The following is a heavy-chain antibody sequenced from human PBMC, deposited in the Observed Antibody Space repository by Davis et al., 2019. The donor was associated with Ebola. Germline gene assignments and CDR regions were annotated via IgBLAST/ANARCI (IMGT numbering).Heavy chain of an antibody. Sequence: GESLKISCAASGFVFSSYAMSWVRHVPGKGLEWVATITGNGGRTDYAESVQGRFSISRDNSKNTVLLHMNSLRVEDTAIYYCALGGSGWPFDYWGQGTLVTVSS. D-gene: IGHD6-19*01. CDR1: GFVFSSYA. J-gene: IGHJ4*02. CDR3: ALGGSGWPFDY. V-gene: IGHV3-23*01. CDR2: ITGNGGRT.